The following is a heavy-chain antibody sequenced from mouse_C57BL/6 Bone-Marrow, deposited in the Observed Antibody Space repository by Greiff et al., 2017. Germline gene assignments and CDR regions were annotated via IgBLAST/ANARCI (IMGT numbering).Heavy chain of an antibody. V-gene: IGHV1-76*01. D-gene: IGHD2-5*01. CDR3: ARSVAYYSNLYAMDY. CDR2: IYPGSGNT. CDR1: GYTFTDYY. Sequence: VKLQESGAELVRPGASVKLSCKASGYTFTDYYINWVKQRPGQGLKWIARIYPGSGNTYYNEKFKGKATLTAEKSSSTAYMQLSSLTSEDSAVYFCARSVAYYSNLYAMDYWGQGTSVTVSS. J-gene: IGHJ4*01.